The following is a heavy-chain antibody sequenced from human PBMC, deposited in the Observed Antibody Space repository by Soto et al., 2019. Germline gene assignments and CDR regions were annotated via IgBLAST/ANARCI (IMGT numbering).Heavy chain of an antibody. D-gene: IGHD3-9*01. J-gene: IGHJ4*02. CDR3: ASFRLVITYYDRRVSNQVYYFVY. CDR1: GGSISSSSYY. Sequence: SETLSLTCTVSGGSISSSSYYWGWIRQPPGKGLEWIGSIYYSGSTYYNPSLKSRVTISVDTSKNQFSLKLSSVTAADTAVYYCASFRLVITYYDRRVSNQVYYFVYWGQGTLVTVSS. CDR2: IYYSGST. V-gene: IGHV4-39*01.